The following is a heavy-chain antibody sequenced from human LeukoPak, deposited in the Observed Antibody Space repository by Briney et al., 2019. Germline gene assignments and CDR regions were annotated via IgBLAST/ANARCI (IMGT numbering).Heavy chain of an antibody. CDR1: SASISSSPYF. D-gene: IGHD3-10*01. J-gene: IGHJ4*02. V-gene: IGHV4-39*01. Sequence: SETLSLTCTVSSASISSSPYFWGWSRQSPGKGLEWIGSISYSGTTYYNPSLKSRVTISVDTSKNQFSLKLNSVTAADTAVFYCAANSADYNALGSSYKVWGQGTLVTVSS. CDR3: AANSADYNALGSSYKV. CDR2: ISYSGTT.